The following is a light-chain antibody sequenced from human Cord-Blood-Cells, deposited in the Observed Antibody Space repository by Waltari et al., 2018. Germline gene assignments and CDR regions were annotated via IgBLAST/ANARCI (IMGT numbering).Light chain of an antibody. CDR3: SSYTSSSTWV. CDR1: RTDVGGHNY. V-gene: IGLV2-14*01. Sequence: QSDLTPPAHASGSPGPSMPISCTGTRTDVGGHNYLSWSHQPPGKAPNPMIYEVSNRPSGVSNRFSGSKSGNTASLTISGLQAEDEADYYCSSYTSSSTWVFGGGTKLTVL. J-gene: IGLJ3*02. CDR2: EVS.